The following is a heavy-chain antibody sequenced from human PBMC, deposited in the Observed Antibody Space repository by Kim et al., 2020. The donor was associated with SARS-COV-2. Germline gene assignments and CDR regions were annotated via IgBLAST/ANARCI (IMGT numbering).Heavy chain of an antibody. CDR3: ARNKVVPAAISNSSYYYYSGMDV. CDR2: IYYSGST. Sequence: SETLSLTCTVSGGSISSSSYYWGWIRQPPGKGLEWIGSIYYSGSTYYNPSLKSRVTISVDTSKNQFSLKLSSVTAADTAVYYCARNKVVPAAISNSSYYYYSGMDVWGQGTTVTVSS. D-gene: IGHD2-2*01. CDR1: GGSISSSSYY. J-gene: IGHJ6*02. V-gene: IGHV4-39*01.